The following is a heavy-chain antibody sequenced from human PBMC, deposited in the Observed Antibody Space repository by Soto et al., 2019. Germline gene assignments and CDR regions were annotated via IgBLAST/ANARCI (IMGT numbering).Heavy chain of an antibody. V-gene: IGHV1-8*01. CDR3: EVTTGY. Sequence: QVQVVQSRAEVKKPGASVKVSCKTSGYTFTDYDINWVRQAPGQGLEYMGWVSPENSNAGYAQQFRGRAYMATNTIISTAYLELTALSYEDTAVYYCEVTTGYWGQGTMVTVSS. D-gene: IGHD2-21*02. J-gene: IGHJ4*02. CDR2: VSPENSNA. CDR1: GYTFTDYD.